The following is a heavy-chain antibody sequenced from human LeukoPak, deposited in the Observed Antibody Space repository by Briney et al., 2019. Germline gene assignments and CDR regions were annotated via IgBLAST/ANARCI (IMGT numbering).Heavy chain of an antibody. V-gene: IGHV1-69*01. CDR2: IIPIFGAA. J-gene: IGHJ3*02. CDR3: ARGSGSYYLVAFDI. Sequence: SVKVSCEASGGTFSSYAISWVRQAPGQGLEWMGGIIPIFGAANYAQKFQGRVTITADESTSTAYMELSSLRSEDTAVYYCARGSGSYYLVAFDIWGQGTMVTVSS. CDR1: GGTFSSYA. D-gene: IGHD1-26*01.